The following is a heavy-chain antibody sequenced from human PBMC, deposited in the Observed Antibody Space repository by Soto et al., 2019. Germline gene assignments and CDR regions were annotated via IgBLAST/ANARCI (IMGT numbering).Heavy chain of an antibody. V-gene: IGHV3-23*01. CDR3: AKDVLRRFLEWLPPGAFDI. D-gene: IGHD3-3*01. Sequence: PGGSLRLSCAASGFTFSSYAMSWVRQAPGKGLEWVSAISGSGGSTYYADSVKGRFTISRDNSKNTLYLQMNSLRAEDTAVYYCAKDVLRRFLEWLPPGAFDIWGQGTMVTVSS. CDR1: GFTFSSYA. CDR2: ISGSGGST. J-gene: IGHJ3*02.